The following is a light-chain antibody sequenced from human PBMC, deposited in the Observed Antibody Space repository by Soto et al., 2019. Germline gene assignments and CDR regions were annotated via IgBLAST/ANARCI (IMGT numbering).Light chain of an antibody. CDR2: NTN. Sequence: QTVVTQEPSFSVSPGGTVTLTCGLSSGSVSSSQYPSWYQQTPGQSPRTLISNTNTRSSGVPDRFSGSILGNTAALTITGAQADDECDYYCALYMGSGISVFGGGTKVTVL. V-gene: IGLV8-61*01. CDR1: SGSVSSSQY. J-gene: IGLJ2*01. CDR3: ALYMGSGISV.